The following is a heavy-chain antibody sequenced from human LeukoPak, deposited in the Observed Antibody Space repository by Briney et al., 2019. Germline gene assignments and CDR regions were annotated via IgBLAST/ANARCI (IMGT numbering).Heavy chain of an antibody. J-gene: IGHJ3*02. V-gene: IGHV3-23*01. D-gene: IGHD3-16*02. Sequence: GGSLRLSCAASGFTFSSYAMSWVRQAPGKGLEWVSAISGSGGSTYYADSVKGRFTISRDNSKNTLYLQMNSLRAEDTAVYYCARDRDYVWGSYRLGAFDIWGQGTMVTVSS. CDR2: ISGSGGST. CDR3: ARDRDYVWGSYRLGAFDI. CDR1: GFTFSSYA.